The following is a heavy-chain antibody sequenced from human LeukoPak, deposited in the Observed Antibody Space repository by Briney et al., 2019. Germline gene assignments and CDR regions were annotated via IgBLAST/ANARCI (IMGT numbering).Heavy chain of an antibody. CDR3: AKDLSGGYHYFDY. Sequence: PGGSLRLSCAASGFTFSSYSMNWVRQAPGKGLEWVSAISGGGGTTYYTDSVKGRFTISRDNSKNTLYLQMNSLRAEDTAVYYCAKDLSGGYHYFDYWGQGTLVTVSS. J-gene: IGHJ4*02. V-gene: IGHV3-23*01. CDR1: GFTFSSYS. CDR2: ISGGGGTT. D-gene: IGHD6-19*01.